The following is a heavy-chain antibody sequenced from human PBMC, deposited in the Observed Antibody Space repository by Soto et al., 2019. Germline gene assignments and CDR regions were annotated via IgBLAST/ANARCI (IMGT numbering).Heavy chain of an antibody. V-gene: IGHV3-23*01. D-gene: IGHD6-13*01. CDR1: GFTFSSYA. Sequence: LRLSCAASGFTFSSYAMSWVRQAPGKGLEWVSAISGSGGGTYYADSVKGRFTISRDNSKNTLYLQMNSLRAEDTAVYYCAKTSSSWYWWFDPWGQGTLVTVSS. CDR2: ISGSGGGT. CDR3: AKTSSSWYWWFDP. J-gene: IGHJ5*02.